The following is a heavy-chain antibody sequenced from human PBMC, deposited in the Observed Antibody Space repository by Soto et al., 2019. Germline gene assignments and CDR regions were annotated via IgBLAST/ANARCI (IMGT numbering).Heavy chain of an antibody. Sequence: QVQLQESGPGLVKPSETLSLTCTVSGYSISNYYWSWIRQPPGKGLEWIGYIYYSGNTDYNPSLKGRVSISVDTSKNQFSLKLTSVTTADTAVYYCTSLGALDDASDIWGQGTMVTVSS. CDR1: GYSISNYY. J-gene: IGHJ3*02. CDR2: IYYSGNT. D-gene: IGHD3-16*01. CDR3: TSLGALDDASDI. V-gene: IGHV4-59*01.